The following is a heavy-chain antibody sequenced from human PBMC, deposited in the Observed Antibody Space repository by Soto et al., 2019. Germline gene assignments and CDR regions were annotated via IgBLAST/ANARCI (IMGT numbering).Heavy chain of an antibody. Sequence: GSLSLTCTVSGGSISSSSYYWGWIRQPPGKGLEWIGSIYYSGSTYYNPSLKSRVTISVDTSKNQFSLKLSSVTAADTAVYYCARHFSGDILTDQRNFDYWGQGTLVTVSS. CDR1: GGSISSSSYY. D-gene: IGHD3-9*01. V-gene: IGHV4-39*01. J-gene: IGHJ4*02. CDR2: IYYSGST. CDR3: ARHFSGDILTDQRNFDY.